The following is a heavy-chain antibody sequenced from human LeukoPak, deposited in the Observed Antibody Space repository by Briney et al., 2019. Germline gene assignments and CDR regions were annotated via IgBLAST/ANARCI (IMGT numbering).Heavy chain of an antibody. CDR1: GYSLSSGYY. CDR3: ARSPSRYNWNFDY. Sequence: SETLSLTCAVSGYSLSSGYYWGWIRQPPGKGLEWIGSIYQSGNSYQKSSHKSRLTLSVDTSKNHFSLKVRSVTAADTAVYYCARSPSRYNWNFDYWGQGILVIVSS. D-gene: IGHD1-20*01. V-gene: IGHV4-38-2*01. CDR2: IYQSGNS. J-gene: IGHJ4*02.